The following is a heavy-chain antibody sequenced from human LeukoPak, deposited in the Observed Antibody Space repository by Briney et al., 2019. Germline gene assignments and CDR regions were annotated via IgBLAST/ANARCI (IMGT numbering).Heavy chain of an antibody. CDR2: ISSSSTI. CDR1: GFTFSSYS. J-gene: IGHJ4*02. V-gene: IGHV3-48*01. D-gene: IGHD1-26*01. Sequence: GGSLRLSCAASGFTFSSYSMNWVRQAPGKGLEWVSYISSSSTIYYADSVKGQFTISRDNAKNSLYLQMNSLRAEDTAVYYCARGEASGSYPDYWGQGTLVTVSS. CDR3: ARGEASGSYPDY.